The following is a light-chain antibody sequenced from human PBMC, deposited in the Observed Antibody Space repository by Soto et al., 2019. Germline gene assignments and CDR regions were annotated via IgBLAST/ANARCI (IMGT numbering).Light chain of an antibody. J-gene: IGKJ2*01. CDR1: QSISSW. CDR3: QQYNSYSPYT. V-gene: IGKV1-5*01. Sequence: DIQMTQSPSTLSASVGDRVTITGRASQSISSWLAWYQQKPGKAPKLLIYDASSLESGVPSRFSGSGSGTEFTLTISSLQSDDFATYYCQQYNSYSPYTFGQGTKLEIK. CDR2: DAS.